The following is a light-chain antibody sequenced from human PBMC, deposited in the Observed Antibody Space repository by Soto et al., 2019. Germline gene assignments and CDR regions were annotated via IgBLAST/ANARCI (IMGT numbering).Light chain of an antibody. V-gene: IGKV3-20*01. J-gene: IGKJ3*01. CDR2: GAS. CDR3: QQYSYSPIFT. Sequence: EIVLTQSTGTLSLSPGERATLSYRASQSISSSYLAWYQQKPGQAPRLLIYGASSRATGIPDSFSGSGSGTDFLLTIIRLETEDFAVYYCQQYSYSPIFTFGPGTKGDIK. CDR1: QSISSSY.